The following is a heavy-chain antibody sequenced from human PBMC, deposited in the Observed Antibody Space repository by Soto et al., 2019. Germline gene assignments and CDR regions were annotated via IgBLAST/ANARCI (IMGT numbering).Heavy chain of an antibody. CDR1: GFTFSSYE. CDR2: ISSSGSTI. Sequence: LRLSCAASGFTFSSYEMNWVRQAPGKGLEWVSYISSSGSTIYYADSVKGRFTISRDNAKNSLYLQMNSLRAEDTAVYYCARDTYYDFWSGTDYWGQGTLVTVSS. CDR3: ARDTYYDFWSGTDY. V-gene: IGHV3-48*03. D-gene: IGHD3-3*01. J-gene: IGHJ4*02.